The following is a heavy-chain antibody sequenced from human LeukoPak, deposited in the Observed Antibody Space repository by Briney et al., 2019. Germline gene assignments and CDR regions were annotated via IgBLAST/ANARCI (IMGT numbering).Heavy chain of an antibody. CDR2: INHSGST. CDR1: GGSFTAYY. Sequence: PSATLSLTCAVYGGSFTAYYWSWLRQPPGKGLGWIGTINHSGSTTYNPSLKSRVSMSVDTSKDQFSLNLISVTAADTSVYFCARGPPRGDYSGSGTYYNRWGQGTLVTVSS. J-gene: IGHJ1*01. V-gene: IGHV4-34*01. CDR3: ARGPPRGDYSGSGTYYNR. D-gene: IGHD3-10*01.